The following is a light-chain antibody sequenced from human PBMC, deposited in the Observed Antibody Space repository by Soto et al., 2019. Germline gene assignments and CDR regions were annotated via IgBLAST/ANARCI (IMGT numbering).Light chain of an antibody. CDR2: GAS. J-gene: IGKJ2*01. CDR3: QQYHNWPYT. V-gene: IGKV3-15*01. CDR1: QSVTSN. Sequence: EIVMTQSRATLSVSPGERAILSCRASQSVTSNLDWYQRKPGQAPRLIIYGASTRATGVPARFSGSGSGTEITLTISSLQSEDFAVYYGQQYHNWPYTFGQGTKLEIK.